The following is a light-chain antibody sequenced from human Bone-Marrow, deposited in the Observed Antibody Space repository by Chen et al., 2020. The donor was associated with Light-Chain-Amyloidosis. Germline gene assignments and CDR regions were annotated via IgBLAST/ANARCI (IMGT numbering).Light chain of an antibody. V-gene: IGKV1-39*01. CDR2: AAS. J-gene: IGKJ4*01. CDR3: QQRNYWPLT. Sequence: DIQMTQSPSSLSASVGDRVTITCRASQSISSYLNWYQQKPGKAPKLLIYAASSLQSGVPSRFSGSGSGTDFTLTISSLEPEDFALYYCQQRNYWPLTFGGGTEVEIK. CDR1: QSISSY.